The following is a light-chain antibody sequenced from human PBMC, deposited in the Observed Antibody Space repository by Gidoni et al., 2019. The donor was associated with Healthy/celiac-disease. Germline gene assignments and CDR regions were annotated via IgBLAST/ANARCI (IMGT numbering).Light chain of an antibody. V-gene: IGKV1-39*01. CDR1: QSISSY. CDR3: QQSYSTPYT. CDR2: AAA. J-gene: IGKJ2*01. Sequence: DIQMTHSPSSLSASVGDRVTITCRASQSISSYLNWYQQKPGKAPKLLIYAAASLQSGVPSRFSGSGSGTDFTLTISSLQPEDFATYYGQQSYSTPYTVGQXTKLEIK.